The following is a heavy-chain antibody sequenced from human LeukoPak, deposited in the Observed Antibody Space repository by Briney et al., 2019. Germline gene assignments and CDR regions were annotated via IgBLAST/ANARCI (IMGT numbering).Heavy chain of an antibody. CDR1: GFTFDDYA. V-gene: IGHV3-9*03. CDR3: AKDNYDFWSGHLDY. J-gene: IGHJ4*02. Sequence: GRSLRLSCAASGFTFDDYAMHWVRQAPGKGLEWVSGISWNSGSIGYADSVKGRFTISRDNAKNSLYLQMNSLRAEDMALYYCAKDNYDFWSGHLDYWGQGTLVTVSS. D-gene: IGHD3-3*01. CDR2: ISWNSGSI.